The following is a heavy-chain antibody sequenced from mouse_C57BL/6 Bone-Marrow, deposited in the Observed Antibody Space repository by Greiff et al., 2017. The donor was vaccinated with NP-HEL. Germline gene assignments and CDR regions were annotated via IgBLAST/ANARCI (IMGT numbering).Heavy chain of an antibody. D-gene: IGHD1-1*01. CDR3: ARGVVEDY. Sequence: EVKVVESGGGLVKPGGSLKLSCAASGFTFSDYGMHWVRQAPEKGLEWVAYISSGSSTIYYADTVKGRFTISRDNAKNTLFLQMTSLRSEDTAMYYCARGVVEDYWGQGTTLTVSS. V-gene: IGHV5-17*01. CDR1: GFTFSDYG. CDR2: ISSGSSTI. J-gene: IGHJ2*01.